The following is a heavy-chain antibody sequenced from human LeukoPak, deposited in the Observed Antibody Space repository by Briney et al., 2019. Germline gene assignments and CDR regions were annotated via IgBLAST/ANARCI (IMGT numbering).Heavy chain of an antibody. CDR3: ARRAFSSSDSSGYYLFDY. D-gene: IGHD3-22*01. J-gene: IGHJ4*02. V-gene: IGHV4-39*01. Sequence: SETLSLTCTVSGGPISSSSYYWGWIRQPPGKGLEWIGSIYYSGSTYYNPSLKSRVTISVDTSKNQFSLKLSSVTAADTAVYYCARRAFSSSDSSGYYLFDYWGQGTLVTVSS. CDR2: IYYSGST. CDR1: GGPISSSSYY.